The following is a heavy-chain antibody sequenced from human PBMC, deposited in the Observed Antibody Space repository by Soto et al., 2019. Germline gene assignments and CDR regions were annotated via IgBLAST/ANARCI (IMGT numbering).Heavy chain of an antibody. CDR1: GGSFSGYY. CDR2: INHSGSA. CDR3: ARGSSGYYWYYWFDP. J-gene: IGHJ5*02. V-gene: IGHV4-34*01. Sequence: SETLSLTCAVYGGSFSGYYWSWIRQPPGKGLEWIGEINHSGSANYNPSLKSRVTISVDTSKNQFSLKLSSVTAADTAVYYCARGSSGYYWYYWFDPWGQGTLDTGSS. D-gene: IGHD3-22*01.